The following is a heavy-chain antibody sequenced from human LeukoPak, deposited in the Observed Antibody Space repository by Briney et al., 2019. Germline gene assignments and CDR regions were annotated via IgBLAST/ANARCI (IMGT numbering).Heavy chain of an antibody. CDR3: AREGALYDILTGYYPHYYYYGMDV. Sequence: ASVKVSCKASGYTFTGYYMHWVRQAPGQGLEWMGWINPKSGGTNYAQKFQGRVTMTRDTSISTAYMELSRLRSDDTAVYYCAREGALYDILTGYYPHYYYYGMDVWGQGTTVTVSS. V-gene: IGHV1-2*02. J-gene: IGHJ6*02. CDR2: INPKSGGT. CDR1: GYTFTGYY. D-gene: IGHD3-9*01.